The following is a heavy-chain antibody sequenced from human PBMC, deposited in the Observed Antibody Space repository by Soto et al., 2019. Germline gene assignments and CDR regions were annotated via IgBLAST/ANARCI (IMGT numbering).Heavy chain of an antibody. V-gene: IGHV4-59*01. Sequence: ESLSLTCTVSGGSISSYYWSWIRQPPGKGLEWIGYIYYSGSTNYNPSLKSRVTISVDTSKNQFSLKLSSVTAADTAVYYCARDLYSSGWYNWFDPWGQGTLVTVSS. CDR2: IYYSGST. CDR1: GGSISSYY. J-gene: IGHJ5*02. D-gene: IGHD6-19*01. CDR3: ARDLYSSGWYNWFDP.